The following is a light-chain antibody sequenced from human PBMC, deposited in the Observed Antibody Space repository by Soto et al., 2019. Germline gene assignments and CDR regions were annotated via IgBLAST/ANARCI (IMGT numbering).Light chain of an antibody. Sequence: ALTQPASVSGSPGQSITISCPGTSSDVGGYNYVSWYQQHPGKAPKLMIYEVSNRPSRVSNRFSGSKSGNTASLTISGLQAEDEADYYCSSYTRSSTSYVFGTGTQLTVL. J-gene: IGLJ1*01. CDR2: EVS. V-gene: IGLV2-14*01. CDR3: SSYTRSSTSYV. CDR1: SSDVGGYNY.